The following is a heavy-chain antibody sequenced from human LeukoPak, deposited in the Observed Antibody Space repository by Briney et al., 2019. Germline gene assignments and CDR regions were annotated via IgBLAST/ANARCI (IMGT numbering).Heavy chain of an antibody. Sequence: KPSETLSLTCTVSGYSISSGYYWGWIRPLPGKGLEWIGSIYHSGSTYYNPSLKSRVTISVDTSKNQFSLKLSSVTVADTAVYYCARYGSGSSYYYYGMDVWGQGTTVTVSS. V-gene: IGHV4-38-2*02. D-gene: IGHD3-10*01. CDR2: IYHSGST. CDR1: GYSISSGYY. J-gene: IGHJ6*02. CDR3: ARYGSGSSYYYYGMDV.